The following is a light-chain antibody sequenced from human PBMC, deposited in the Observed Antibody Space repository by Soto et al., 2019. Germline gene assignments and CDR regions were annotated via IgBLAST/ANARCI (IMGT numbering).Light chain of an antibody. CDR2: GAS. CDR3: QQYNDWPRT. V-gene: IGKV3-15*01. Sequence: EIVMTQSPVTLSVSPGETANLSCRASQTVTTNLAWYQQKPGRSPRLLLSGASTRAAGIPARFSGSGSGTAFTLTISRLQSEDLAVYYCQQYNDWPRTFDQGTKVEIK. J-gene: IGKJ1*01. CDR1: QTVTTN.